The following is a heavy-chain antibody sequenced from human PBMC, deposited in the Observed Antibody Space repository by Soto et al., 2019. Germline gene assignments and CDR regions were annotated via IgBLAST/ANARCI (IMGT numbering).Heavy chain of an antibody. D-gene: IGHD4-17*01. CDR3: ASDSSTVSPNWLDP. Sequence: QVQLVQSGAEVKKPGASVKVSCKASGYTFTSYGVSWVRQAPGQGLEWMGWISSYNGNTNYPQKFQGRVTMTTDPSTSTAYMELRSLISDDTAVYYCASDSSTVSPNWLDPWGQGTLFTVSS. CDR1: GYTFTSYG. CDR2: ISSYNGNT. J-gene: IGHJ5*02. V-gene: IGHV1-18*01.